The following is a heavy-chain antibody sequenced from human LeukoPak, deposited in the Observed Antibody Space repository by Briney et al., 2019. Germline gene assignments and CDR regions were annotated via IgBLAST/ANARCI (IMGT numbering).Heavy chain of an antibody. D-gene: IGHD1-26*01. Sequence: GGSLRLSCAASGFAFSSYAMSWVRQAPEKGLEWVSAISGSGGSTYYADSVKGRFTISRDNSKNTLYLQMNSLRAEDTAVYYCARGGELLPYYFDYWGQGTLVTVSS. CDR3: ARGGELLPYYFDY. CDR1: GFAFSSYA. CDR2: ISGSGGST. V-gene: IGHV3-23*01. J-gene: IGHJ4*02.